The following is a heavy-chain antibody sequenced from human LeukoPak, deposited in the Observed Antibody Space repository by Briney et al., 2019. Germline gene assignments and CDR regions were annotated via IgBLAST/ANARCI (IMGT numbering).Heavy chain of an antibody. V-gene: IGHV1-18*01. Sequence: ASVKVPCKASGYTFTSYGISWVRQAPGQGLEWMGWISAYNGNTNYAQKLQGRVTMTTDTSTSTAYMELRSLRSDDTAVYYCARGRPGGITIFGVVISDYYYMDVWGKGTTVTVSS. CDR1: GYTFTSYG. J-gene: IGHJ6*03. D-gene: IGHD3-3*01. CDR3: ARGRPGGITIFGVVISDYYYMDV. CDR2: ISAYNGNT.